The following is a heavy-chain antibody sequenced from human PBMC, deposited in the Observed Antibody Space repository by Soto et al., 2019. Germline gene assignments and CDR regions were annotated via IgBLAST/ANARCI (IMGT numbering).Heavy chain of an antibody. D-gene: IGHD2-15*01. CDR3: AKVFYRSADAFDI. J-gene: IGHJ3*02. CDR2: ISGSGGST. CDR1: GLTFSSHG. Sequence: GGSLRHSSAASGLTFSSHGMSWVRQAPGKGLEWVSAISGSGGSTYYADSVKGRFTISRDNSKNTLYLQMNSLRDEDTAVYYWAKVFYRSADAFDIWGQGTMVTVS. V-gene: IGHV3-23*01.